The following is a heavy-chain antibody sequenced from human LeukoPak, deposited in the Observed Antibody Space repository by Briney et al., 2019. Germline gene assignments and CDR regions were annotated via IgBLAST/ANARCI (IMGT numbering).Heavy chain of an antibody. CDR2: IYYSGST. CDR3: ARMKWELPYYFDY. CDR1: GGSISSSSYY. D-gene: IGHD1-26*01. J-gene: IGHJ4*02. Sequence: SETLSLTCTVSGGSISSSSYYWGWIRQPPGKGLEWVGSIYYSGSTYYNPSLNSRVTISVDPSKNQFSLKLRSVTAADTAVYYCARMKWELPYYFDYWGQGTLVTVSS. V-gene: IGHV4-39*07.